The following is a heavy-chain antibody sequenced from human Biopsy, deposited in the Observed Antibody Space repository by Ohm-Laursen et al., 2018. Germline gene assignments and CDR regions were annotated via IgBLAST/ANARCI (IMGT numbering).Heavy chain of an antibody. J-gene: IGHJ3*01. CDR3: ARDLMNRIPGLVARSDVFDV. Sequence: GSSVKVSCKGSGYAVNDYFLHWLRQAPGQGPEWMGWISPNSGGTNYAQKFQGRVTMTTDTSTSTVYLELRRLISDDTAVYYCARDLMNRIPGLVARSDVFDVWGQGTLVTVSS. V-gene: IGHV1-2*02. D-gene: IGHD3-16*01. CDR2: ISPNSGGT. CDR1: GYAVNDYF.